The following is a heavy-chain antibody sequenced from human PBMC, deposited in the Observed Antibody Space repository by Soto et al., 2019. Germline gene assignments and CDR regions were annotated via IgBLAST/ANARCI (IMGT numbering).Heavy chain of an antibody. CDR2: ISFDGSFK. CDR3: AKRQYSGDYEENDAFDI. J-gene: IGHJ3*02. D-gene: IGHD4-17*01. V-gene: IGHV3-30*18. Sequence: QVQLVESGGGVVQPGRSLTLSCAASGFTFSSSGIHWVRQAPGKGLEWVTFISFDGSFKYYADSVKGRFTISRDNSKNTVYLQMNSLRAEDTAVYFCAKRQYSGDYEENDAFDIWGRGTMVTVSS. CDR1: GFTFSSSG.